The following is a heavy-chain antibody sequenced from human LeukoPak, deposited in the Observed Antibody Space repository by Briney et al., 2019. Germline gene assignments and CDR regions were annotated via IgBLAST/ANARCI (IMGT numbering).Heavy chain of an antibody. CDR1: GYTFTSYA. D-gene: IGHD3-3*01. CDR3: ARDVLSGYYDFWSGYYTFVWKHAEYFQH. J-gene: IGHJ1*01. CDR2: INTNTGNP. V-gene: IGHV7-4-1*02. Sequence: ASVKVSCKASGYTFTSYAMNWVRQAPGQGLEWMGWINTNTGNPTYAQGFTGRFVFSLDTSVSTAYLQISSLKAEDTAVYYCARDVLSGYYDFWSGYYTFVWKHAEYFQHWGQGTLVTVSS.